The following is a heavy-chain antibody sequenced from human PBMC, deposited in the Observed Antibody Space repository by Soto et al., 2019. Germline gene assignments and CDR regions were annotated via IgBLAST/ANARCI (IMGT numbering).Heavy chain of an antibody. CDR3: ARLGGYVSVGYYYLWDS. D-gene: IGHD3-22*01. V-gene: IGHV4-39*01. J-gene: IGHJ4*02. CDR2: ITHSGST. Sequence: PSETLSLTCRVSDGSMNSDSSYWGWVRQPPGKGLEWIGVITHSGSTYHNLSIKGRVTMSVDASRNQFSLKLTSMTAADTAVYYCARLGGYVSVGYYYLWDSWGQGTLVTVSS. CDR1: DGSMNSDSSY.